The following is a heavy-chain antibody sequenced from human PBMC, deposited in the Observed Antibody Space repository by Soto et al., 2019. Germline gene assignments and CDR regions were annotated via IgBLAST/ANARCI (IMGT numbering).Heavy chain of an antibody. V-gene: IGHV1-3*05. CDR1: GYTFTSYA. CDR2: INAGNGNT. CDR3: ARGGIFDSSGYYYFSAFDI. D-gene: IGHD3-22*01. J-gene: IGHJ3*02. Sequence: QVQLVQSGAEEKKPGASVKVSCKASGYTFTSYAMHWVRQAPGQRLEWMGWINAGNGNTKYSQKFQGRVTITSDTSASTAYMELSSLRSEDTAVYYCARGGIFDSSGYYYFSAFDIWGQGTMVTVSS.